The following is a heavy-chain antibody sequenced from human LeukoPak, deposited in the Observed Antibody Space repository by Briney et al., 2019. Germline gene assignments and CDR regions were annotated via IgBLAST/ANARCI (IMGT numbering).Heavy chain of an antibody. D-gene: IGHD4/OR15-4a*01. Sequence: SETLSLTCTVSGGSISSSSYYWGWIRQPPGKGLEWIGSIYYSGSTYYNPSLKSRVTISVDTSKNQFSLKLSSVTAADTAVYYCARHRSNYGDAFDIWGQGTMVTVSS. V-gene: IGHV4-39*01. CDR3: ARHRSNYGDAFDI. J-gene: IGHJ3*02. CDR1: GGSISSSSYY. CDR2: IYYSGST.